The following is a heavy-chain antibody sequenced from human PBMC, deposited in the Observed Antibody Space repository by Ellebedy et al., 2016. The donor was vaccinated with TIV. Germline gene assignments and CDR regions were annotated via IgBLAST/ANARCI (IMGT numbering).Heavy chain of an antibody. CDR2: VYYTGDT. CDR1: GGSISSYGYY. D-gene: IGHD7-27*01. CDR3: SRTGPSRELDY. J-gene: IGHJ4*02. Sequence: SETLSLTXTVSGGSISSYGYYWSWIRQHPGQGLEWIGLVYYTGDTHYNPSLKSRITMSVDTSENQLSLKLNFVTAADTAVYYCSRTGPSRELDYWGQGILVTVSS. V-gene: IGHV4-31*03.